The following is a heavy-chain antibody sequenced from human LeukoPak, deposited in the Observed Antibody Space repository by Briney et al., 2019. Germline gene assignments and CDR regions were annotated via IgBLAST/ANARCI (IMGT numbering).Heavy chain of an antibody. CDR3: ARTDCSSTSCKKLGFDP. Sequence: SQTLSLTCTVSGGSISSGGYYWSWIRQHPGKGLEWIGYIYYSGSTYYNPSLKSRVTISVDTSKNQFSLKLSSVTAADTAVYYCARTDCSSTSCKKLGFDPRGQGTLVTVSS. J-gene: IGHJ5*02. D-gene: IGHD2-2*01. CDR1: GGSISSGGYY. V-gene: IGHV4-31*03. CDR2: IYYSGST.